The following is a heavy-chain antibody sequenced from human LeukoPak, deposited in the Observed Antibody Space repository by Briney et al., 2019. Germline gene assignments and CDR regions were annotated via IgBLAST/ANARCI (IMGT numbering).Heavy chain of an antibody. J-gene: IGHJ4*02. D-gene: IGHD3-10*01. Sequence: GGSLRLSCTASGFTFGDYAMSWVSQALGKGLEWVGFIRSKAYGGTTEYAASVKGRFTISRDDSKSIAYLQMNSLKTEDTAVYYCTSDQLRVGSPNFYWGQGSLVTVSS. V-gene: IGHV3-49*04. CDR3: TSDQLRVGSPNFY. CDR2: IRSKAYGGTT. CDR1: GFTFGDYA.